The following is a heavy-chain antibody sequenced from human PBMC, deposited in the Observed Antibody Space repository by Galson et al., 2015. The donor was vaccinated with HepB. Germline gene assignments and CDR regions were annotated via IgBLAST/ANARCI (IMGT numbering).Heavy chain of an antibody. CDR2: TYYRSKWYN. Sequence: CAISGDSVSSDSTAWSWIRQSPSRGLEWLGRTYYRSKWYNDYAISVKSRIVINADTSKNQFSLQLNSVTPEDTAVYYCARGPSECSGGSCYLLWADYWGQGTLVTVSS. CDR3: ARGPSECSGGSCYLLWADY. J-gene: IGHJ4*02. D-gene: IGHD2-15*01. V-gene: IGHV6-1*01. CDR1: GDSVSSDSTA.